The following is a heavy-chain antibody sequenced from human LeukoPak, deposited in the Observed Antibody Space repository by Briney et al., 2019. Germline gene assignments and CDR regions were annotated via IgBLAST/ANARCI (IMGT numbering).Heavy chain of an antibody. V-gene: IGHV1-2*02. J-gene: IGHJ4*02. Sequence: GASVKVSCKASGYAFTGYYMHWVRQAPGQGLEWMGWINPNSGGTNYAQKFQGRVTMTRDTSISTAYMELSRLRPDDTAVYYCARVVVVPAAYFDYWGQGTLVTVS. D-gene: IGHD2-2*01. CDR2: INPNSGGT. CDR3: ARVVVVPAAYFDY. CDR1: GYAFTGYY.